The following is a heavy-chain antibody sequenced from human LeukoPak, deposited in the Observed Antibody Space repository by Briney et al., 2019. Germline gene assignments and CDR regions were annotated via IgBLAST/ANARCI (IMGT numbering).Heavy chain of an antibody. V-gene: IGHV1-46*01. D-gene: IGHD5-24*01. CDR2: INPSGGST. CDR3: ARSSGRDGYNHYFDY. J-gene: IGHJ4*02. Sequence: AASVKVSCKASGYTFTSYYMHWVRQAPGQGLEWMGIINPSGGSTSYAQKFQGRVTMTRDTSTSTVYMELSSLRSEDTAVYYCARSSGRDGYNHYFDYWGQGTLVTVSS. CDR1: GYTFTSYY.